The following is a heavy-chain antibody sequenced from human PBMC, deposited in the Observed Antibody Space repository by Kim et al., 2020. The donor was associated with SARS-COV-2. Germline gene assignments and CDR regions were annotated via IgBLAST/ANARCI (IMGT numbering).Heavy chain of an antibody. CDR3: ARAERGSGCYYGD. V-gene: IGHV1-3*01. J-gene: IGHJ4*02. CDR2: INAGNGNT. Sequence: ASVKVSCKASGYTFTSYVMHLVRQAPGQRLEWMEWINAGNGNTKYSQKFQGRVTITRDTSACTAYMELSSLRSEDTAVYYCARAERGSGCYYGDWGQGTLVSVSS. CDR1: GYTFTSYV. D-gene: IGHD3-10*01.